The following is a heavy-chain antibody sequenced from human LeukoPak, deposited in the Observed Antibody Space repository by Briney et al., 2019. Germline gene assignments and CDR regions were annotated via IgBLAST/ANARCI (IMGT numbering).Heavy chain of an antibody. CDR3: ARASYSYDINGWVPFDY. J-gene: IGHJ4*02. Sequence: ASETLSLTCTVSGGSISSYYWSWIRQPPGKGLEWIGYIYYSGSTNYNPSLKSRVTISVDTSKNQFSLRLSSVTAADTAVYYCARASYSYDINGWVPFDYWGQGTLVTVSS. CDR2: IYYSGST. D-gene: IGHD3-22*01. V-gene: IGHV4-59*08. CDR1: GGSISSYY.